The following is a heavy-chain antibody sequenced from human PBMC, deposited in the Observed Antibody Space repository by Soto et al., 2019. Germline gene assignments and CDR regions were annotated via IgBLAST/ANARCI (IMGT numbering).Heavy chain of an antibody. Sequence: QVKLQQSGPGLVKPSQTLSVTCAISGDSVSSDNAVWNWIRQSPSRGLEWLGRTFYRYRWYYEYAVSLKTRITINPFPPKTQFSLLLNSVTPEDTAVYYCARSVKGSAYFDYWGQGTLVTVSS. CDR3: ARSVKGSAYFDY. J-gene: IGHJ4*02. CDR1: GDSVSSDNAV. D-gene: IGHD3-16*02. V-gene: IGHV6-1*01. CDR2: TFYRYRWYY.